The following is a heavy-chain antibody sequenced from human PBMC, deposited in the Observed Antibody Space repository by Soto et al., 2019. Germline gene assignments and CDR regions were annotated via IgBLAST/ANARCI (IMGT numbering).Heavy chain of an antibody. CDR3: AREGSGPDYGDYVYHWFDY. J-gene: IGHJ4*02. Sequence: PGGSLRLSCAASGFTFSSYAMHWVRQAPGKGLEYVSAISSNGGSTYYANSVKGRFTISRDNSKNTLYLQMGSLRAEDMAVYYCAREGSGPDYGDYVYHWFDYWGRGTLVTVSS. CDR2: ISSNGGST. V-gene: IGHV3-64*01. CDR1: GFTFSSYA. D-gene: IGHD4-17*01.